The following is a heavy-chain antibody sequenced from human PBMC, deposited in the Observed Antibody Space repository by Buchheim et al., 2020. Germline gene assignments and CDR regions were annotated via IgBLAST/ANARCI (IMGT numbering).Heavy chain of an antibody. CDR2: INWNGGST. CDR3: AKDFDSGYSSGWFLTFTDY. V-gene: IGHV3-20*04. D-gene: IGHD6-19*01. J-gene: IGHJ4*02. CDR1: GFTFDDYG. Sequence: EVQLVESGGGVVRPGGSLRLSCAASGFTFDDYGMSWVRQAPGKGLEWVSGINWNGGSTGYADSVKGRFTISRDNSKNTVYLQMNSLRADDTALYYCAKDFDSGYSSGWFLTFTDYWGQGTL.